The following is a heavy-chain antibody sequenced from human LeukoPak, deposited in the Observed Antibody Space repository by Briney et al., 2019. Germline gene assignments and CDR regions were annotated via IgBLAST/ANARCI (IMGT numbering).Heavy chain of an antibody. J-gene: IGHJ3*02. V-gene: IGHV4-39*01. CDR3: ATSSSGSWSENAFDI. CDR2: VYYSGSP. Sequence: PSETLSLTCTVSGVSLSGSRYFWGWIRQPPGRGLEWIASVYYSGSPYFNPSLKSRVTISADTSKNHFSLKLNSVNAADTAVYYCATSSSGSWSENAFDIWGQGTMVTVSS. CDR1: GVSLSGSRYF. D-gene: IGHD6-13*01.